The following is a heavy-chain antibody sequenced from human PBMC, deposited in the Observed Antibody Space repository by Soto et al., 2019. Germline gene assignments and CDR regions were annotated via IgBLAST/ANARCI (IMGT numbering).Heavy chain of an antibody. CDR1: GFTFSSYS. Sequence: GGSLRLSCAASGFTFSSYSFHWVRHAPCKGLEWVAVISYDGNKKYYEDSVKGRFSISRDTSKNNLYLQMSSLRSEGTAVYYCARRVAVATLDSWGQGNLFTVSS. CDR2: ISYDGNKK. CDR3: ARRVAVATLDS. V-gene: IGHV3-30*04. J-gene: IGHJ4*02. D-gene: IGHD5-12*01.